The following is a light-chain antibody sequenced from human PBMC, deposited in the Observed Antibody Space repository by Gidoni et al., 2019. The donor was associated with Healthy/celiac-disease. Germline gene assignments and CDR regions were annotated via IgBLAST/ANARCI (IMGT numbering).Light chain of an antibody. CDR2: LGS. J-gene: IGKJ2*01. Sequence: DLVMTQSPLSLPVTPGEPASISCRSSPSLLHSNGYNYLDWYLQKPGQSPQLLIYLGSNRASGVPDRFSGSGSGTDFTLKISRVEAEDVGVYYCMQALQTRYTFGQGTKLEIK. V-gene: IGKV2-28*01. CDR3: MQALQTRYT. CDR1: PSLLHSNGYNY.